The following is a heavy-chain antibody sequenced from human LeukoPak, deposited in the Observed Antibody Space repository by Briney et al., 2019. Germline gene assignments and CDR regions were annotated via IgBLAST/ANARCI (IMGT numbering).Heavy chain of an antibody. Sequence: GGSLRLSCAASGFTFSSYEMNWVRQAPGKGLEWVSYISSSGSTIYYADSVKGRFTISRDNAKNSLYLQMNSLRAEDTAVYYCAREPGYSYGSGMDVWGQGTTVTVSS. CDR2: ISSSGSTI. J-gene: IGHJ6*02. CDR1: GFTFSSYE. CDR3: AREPGYSYGSGMDV. D-gene: IGHD5-18*01. V-gene: IGHV3-48*03.